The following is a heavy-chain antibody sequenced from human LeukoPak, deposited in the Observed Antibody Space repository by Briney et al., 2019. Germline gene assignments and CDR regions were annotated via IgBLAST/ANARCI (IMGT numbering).Heavy chain of an antibody. V-gene: IGHV1-2*02. CDR1: GYTFDHYG. CDR2: INPNSGGT. D-gene: IGHD6-6*01. Sequence: ASVKVSCKASGYTFDHYGISWVRQAPGQGLEWMGWINPNSGGTNYAQKFQGRVTMTRDTSISTAYMELSRLRSDDTAVYYCARLRIAAYWGQGTLVTVSS. CDR3: ARLRIAAY. J-gene: IGHJ4*02.